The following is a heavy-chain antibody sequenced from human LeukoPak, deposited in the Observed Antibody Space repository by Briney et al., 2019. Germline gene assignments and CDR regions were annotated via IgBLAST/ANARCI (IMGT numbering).Heavy chain of an antibody. Sequence: ASVKVSCKASGYTFTGYYMHWVRQAPGQGLEWMGWINPNSGGTNYAQKFQGRVTMTRDTSISTAYMELSRLRSDDTAVHYCARGDCSGGSCYSDLTYYYYYYGMDVWGQGTTVTVSS. D-gene: IGHD2-15*01. CDR3: ARGDCSGGSCYSDLTYYYYYYGMDV. CDR2: INPNSGGT. J-gene: IGHJ6*02. CDR1: GYTFTGYY. V-gene: IGHV1-2*02.